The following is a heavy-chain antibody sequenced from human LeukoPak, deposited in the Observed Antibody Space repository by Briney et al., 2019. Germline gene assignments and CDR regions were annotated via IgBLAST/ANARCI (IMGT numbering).Heavy chain of an antibody. Sequence: PGGSLRLSCAPSGFTFSSYSMNWVRPAPGEGLEWVSSICSSSSYIYYADSVKGRFTISTDNAKNSLYLQMNSLTAEDTAVYDCAMGYSSSQSVDYWGEGTLVTVSS. D-gene: IGHD6-13*01. CDR1: GFTFSSYS. CDR3: AMGYSSSQSVDY. J-gene: IGHJ4*02. V-gene: IGHV3-21*01. CDR2: ICSSSSYI.